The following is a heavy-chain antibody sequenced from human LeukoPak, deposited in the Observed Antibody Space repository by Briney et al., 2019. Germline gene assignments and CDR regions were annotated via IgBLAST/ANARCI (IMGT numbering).Heavy chain of an antibody. V-gene: IGHV4-59*12. CDR1: GGSISSYY. J-gene: IGHJ4*02. CDR3: ARSIAAPGTPFDY. D-gene: IGHD6-13*01. CDR2: IYYSGST. Sequence: PSETLSLTCTVSGGSISSYYWSWIRQPPGKGLEWIGYIYYSGSTNYNPSLKSRVTMSVDTSKNHFSLNLTSVTAADTAIFYCARSIAAPGTPFDYWGQGTLVTVSS.